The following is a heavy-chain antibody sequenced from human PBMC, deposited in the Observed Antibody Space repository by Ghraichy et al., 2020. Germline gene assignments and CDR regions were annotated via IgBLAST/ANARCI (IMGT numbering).Heavy chain of an antibody. Sequence: SQTLSLTCTVSGGSISSYYWSWIRQPPGKGLEWIGYIYYSGSTNYNPSLKSRVTISVDTSKNQFSLKLSSVTAADTAVYYCARDLVGGNWYHLGYWGQGTLVTVSS. CDR3: ARDLVGGNWYHLGY. D-gene: IGHD1-26*01. J-gene: IGHJ4*02. V-gene: IGHV4-59*01. CDR1: GGSISSYY. CDR2: IYYSGST.